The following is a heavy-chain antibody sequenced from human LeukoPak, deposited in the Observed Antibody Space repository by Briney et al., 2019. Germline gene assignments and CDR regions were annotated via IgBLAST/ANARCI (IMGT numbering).Heavy chain of an antibody. CDR1: GFTFDDYA. CDR2: ISLNSGSI. D-gene: IGHD6-19*01. CDR3: AKDTEAVAGTGGFDY. Sequence: PGGSLRLSCAASGFTFDDYAMHWVRQAPGKGLEWVSGISLNSGSIGYADSVKGRFTISRDNAKNSLYLQMNSLRAEDTALYYCAKDTEAVAGTGGFDYWGQGTLVTVSS. V-gene: IGHV3-9*01. J-gene: IGHJ4*02.